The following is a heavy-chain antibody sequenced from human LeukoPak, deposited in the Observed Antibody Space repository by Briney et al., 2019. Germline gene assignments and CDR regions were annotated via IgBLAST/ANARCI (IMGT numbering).Heavy chain of an antibody. V-gene: IGHV3-7*01. D-gene: IGHD3-3*01. CDR2: VKQDGSEQ. Sequence: GGSLRLSCTASGFTFTDYWMGWVRQAPGKGLEWLANVKQDGSEQFYLDSVKGRFTISRDNAKNSIYLEMNSLRAQDTAIYYCAKQAFWNYDSWGRGTLVIVSS. CDR1: GFTFTDYW. J-gene: IGHJ4*02. CDR3: AKQAFWNYDS.